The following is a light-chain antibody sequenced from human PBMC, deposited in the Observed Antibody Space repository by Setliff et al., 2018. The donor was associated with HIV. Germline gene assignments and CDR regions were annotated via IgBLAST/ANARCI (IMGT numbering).Light chain of an antibody. CDR3: SSYAGSKGNV. CDR2: EVS. CDR1: SSDVGGYNY. Sequence: QSALAQPPSAPGSPGQSVTISCTGTSSDVGGYNYVSWYQQHPGKAPKLMIYEVSKRPSGVPDRFSGSKSGNTASLTVSGLQAEDEADYYCSSYAGSKGNVFGTGTKVTVL. J-gene: IGLJ1*01. V-gene: IGLV2-8*01.